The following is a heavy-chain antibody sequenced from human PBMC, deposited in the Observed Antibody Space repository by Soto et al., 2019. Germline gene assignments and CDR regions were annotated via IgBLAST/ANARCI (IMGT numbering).Heavy chain of an antibody. CDR2: TYYRSKWYN. V-gene: IGHV6-1*01. J-gene: IGHJ4*02. CDR3: ARGLTVPAAMISYFDY. D-gene: IGHD2-2*01. Sequence: SQTLSLTCAISGDSVSSNSAAWNWIRQSPSRGLEWLGRTYYRSKWYNDYAVSVKSRITINTDTSKNQFSLQLNSVTPEDTAVYYCARGLTVPAAMISYFDYWGQGTLVTVSS. CDR1: GDSVSSNSAA.